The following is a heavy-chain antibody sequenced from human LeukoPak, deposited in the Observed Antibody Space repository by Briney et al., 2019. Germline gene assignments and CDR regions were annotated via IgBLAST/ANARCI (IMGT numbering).Heavy chain of an antibody. V-gene: IGHV1-69*13. J-gene: IGHJ6*03. Sequence: GASVKVSCKASGGTFSSYAISWVRQAPGQGLEWMGGIIPIFGTANYAQKFQGRVTITADESTSTAYMELSSLRSEDTAVYYCASRTLQGDYYYYYMDVWGKGTTVTVSS. CDR3: ASRTLQGDYYYYYMDV. CDR2: IIPIFGTA. CDR1: GGTFSSYA.